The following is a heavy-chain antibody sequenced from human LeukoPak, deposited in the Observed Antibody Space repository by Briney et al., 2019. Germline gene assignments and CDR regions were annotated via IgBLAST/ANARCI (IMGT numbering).Heavy chain of an antibody. CDR3: AREGCFSTNCHVIGDDNWIDP. J-gene: IGHJ5*02. D-gene: IGHD2-2*01. V-gene: IGHV1-18*01. CDR2: ISAYNGNT. Sequence: ASVKVSCKASGYTFTSYGISWVRQAPGQGLEWMGWISAYNGNTNYAQKLQGRVTMTTDTSTSTAYMELRSLRSDDTAVYYCAREGCFSTNCHVIGDDNWIDPWGQGTLVTVSA. CDR1: GYTFTSYG.